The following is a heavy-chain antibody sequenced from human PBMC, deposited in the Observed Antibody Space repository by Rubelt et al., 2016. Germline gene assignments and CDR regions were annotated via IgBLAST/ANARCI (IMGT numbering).Heavy chain of an antibody. CDR3: VLACLITGYHPTSVTVTWY. V-gene: IGHV1-46*01. CDR1: GYSFINYG. D-gene: IGHD1-20*01. CDR2: INPSGGST. J-gene: IGHJ2*01. Sequence: QVQLVQSGAEVTEPGASVRVSCKASGYSFINYGINWVRQAPGQGLEWMGIINPSGGSTSYAQKFQGRVTVSSAPTKAPDVFPIISGCRHPKDNSPVVLACLITGYHPTSVTVTWY.